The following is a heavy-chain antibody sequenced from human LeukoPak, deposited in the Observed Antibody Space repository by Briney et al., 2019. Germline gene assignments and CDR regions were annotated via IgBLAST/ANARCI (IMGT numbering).Heavy chain of an antibody. J-gene: IGHJ6*02. Sequence: KSSETLSLTCAVYGGSFSGYYWSWIRQPPGKGLEWIGEINHSGSTNYNPSLKSRVTISVDTSKNQFSLKLSSVTAADTAVYYCARGPLYYYDSSGYLYYYGMDVWGQGTTVTVSS. CDR3: ARGPLYYYDSSGYLYYYGMDV. CDR1: GGSFSGYY. D-gene: IGHD3-22*01. V-gene: IGHV4-34*01. CDR2: INHSGST.